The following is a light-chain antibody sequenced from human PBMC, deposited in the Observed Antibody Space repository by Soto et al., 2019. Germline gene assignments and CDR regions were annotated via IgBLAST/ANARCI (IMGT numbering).Light chain of an antibody. J-gene: IGKJ4*01. CDR2: KAS. Sequence: DIQMTQSPSTLSASVGDRATITCRASQSISSWLAWYQQKPGKAPKLLIYKASSLESGVPSRFSGSGSGTEFTLTISSLQSDDFATYYCQQYNSYSPVTFGGGTKVEIK. CDR3: QQYNSYSPVT. V-gene: IGKV1-5*03. CDR1: QSISSW.